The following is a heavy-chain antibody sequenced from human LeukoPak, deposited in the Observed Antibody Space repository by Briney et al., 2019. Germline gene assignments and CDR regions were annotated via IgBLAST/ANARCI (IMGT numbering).Heavy chain of an antibody. V-gene: IGHV4-34*01. CDR1: GGSFSGYY. CDR2: INHSGST. D-gene: IGHD3-3*01. Sequence: KPSETLSLTCAVYGGSFSGYYWSWIRQPPGKGLEWIGEINHSGSTNYNPSLKSRVTISVDTSKNQFSLKLSSVTAADTAVYYCARGPPNSYYDFWRGHLFDYWGQGTLVTVSS. CDR3: ARGPPNSYYDFWRGHLFDY. J-gene: IGHJ4*02.